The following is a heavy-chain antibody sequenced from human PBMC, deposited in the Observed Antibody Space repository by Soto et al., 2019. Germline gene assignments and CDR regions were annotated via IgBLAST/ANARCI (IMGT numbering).Heavy chain of an antibody. CDR3: ARGSVDTVDSSGFDEY. CDR1: GGSFSAYY. V-gene: IGHV4-34*01. J-gene: IGHJ4*02. D-gene: IGHD3-22*01. Sequence: SETLSLTCALEGGSFSAYYWSWISQPPGKGLEWIGEMNHSGGTSYNPSLKRRVTISVDTSKSQFSLKLTSVTAADRAVYYWARGSVDTVDSSGFDEYWGQGTPGTVS. CDR2: MNHSGGT.